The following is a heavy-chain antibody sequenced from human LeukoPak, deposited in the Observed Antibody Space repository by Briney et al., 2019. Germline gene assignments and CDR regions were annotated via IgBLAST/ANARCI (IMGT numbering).Heavy chain of an antibody. J-gene: IGHJ4*02. D-gene: IGHD5-18*01. CDR1: GFPFSTYA. CDR3: ARVSGYSYGQ. CDR2: ISSNGSNT. Sequence: HAGGSLRLSCVASGFPFSTYAMHWVRQAPGKGLEYVSGISSNGSNTNYADSVEGRFTISRDNSKNTLYLRMGSLRPEDMAVYYCARVSGYSYGQWGQGTLVTVSS. V-gene: IGHV3-64*02.